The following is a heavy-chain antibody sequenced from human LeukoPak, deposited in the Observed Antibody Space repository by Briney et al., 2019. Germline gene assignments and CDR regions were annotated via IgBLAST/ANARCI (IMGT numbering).Heavy chain of an antibody. V-gene: IGHV4-34*01. D-gene: IGHD6-6*01. CDR3: ARGRGYSSSSGRALAWFYP. CDR1: GGSFSGYY. Sequence: SATLSLTCAVYGGSFSGYYWSWIRQPPGNGLEWIGEMTDSGSTNYNPSLKSRVTISVDTSKNQFSLKLSSVTAADTAVYYCARGRGYSSSSGRALAWFYPWGQGTLVTVSS. J-gene: IGHJ5*02. CDR2: MTDSGST.